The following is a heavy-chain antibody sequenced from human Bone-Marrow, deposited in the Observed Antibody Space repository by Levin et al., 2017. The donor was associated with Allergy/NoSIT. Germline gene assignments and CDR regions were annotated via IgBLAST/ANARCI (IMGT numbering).Heavy chain of an antibody. Sequence: SETLSLTCTVSGGSISSGGYYWSWIRQHPGKGLEWIGYIYYSGSTYYNPSLKSRVTISVDTSKNQFSLKLSSVTAADTAVYYCARASMVQEDAFDIWGQGTMVTVSS. J-gene: IGHJ3*02. CDR3: ARASMVQEDAFDI. CDR1: GGSISSGGYY. V-gene: IGHV4-31*03. D-gene: IGHD3-10*01. CDR2: IYYSGST.